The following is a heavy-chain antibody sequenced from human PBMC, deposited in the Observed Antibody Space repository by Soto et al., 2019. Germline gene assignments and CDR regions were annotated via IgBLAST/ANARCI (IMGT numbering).Heavy chain of an antibody. V-gene: IGHV1-69*01. CDR2: IIPALDII. Sequence: QVQLVQSGAEVAKPGSSVKVSCKASGDNFTNLALSWVRQAPGQGLVWMGGIIPALDIIKYAEKFQGRVTITADESTSTAYMQLSSLTSEDTAVYYCARDHFSGVTWAHFFAHWGQGTLVTVSS. CDR3: ARDHFSGVTWAHFFAH. D-gene: IGHD3-10*01. CDR1: GDNFTNLA. J-gene: IGHJ5*02.